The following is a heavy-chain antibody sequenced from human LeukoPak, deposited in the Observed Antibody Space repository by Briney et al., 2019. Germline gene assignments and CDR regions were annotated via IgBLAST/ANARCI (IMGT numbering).Heavy chain of an antibody. CDR3: ARNLATLDY. V-gene: IGHV1-2*02. CDR2: INPNSGGT. D-gene: IGHD6-6*01. CDR1: GYSFTGYY. Sequence: GASVKVSCKASGYSFTGYYMHWVRQAPGQGPEWMGWINPNSGGTNYAQKFQGRVTMTRDTSIGTAYMELSRLGSDDTAVYYCARNLATLDYWGQGTLVTVSS. J-gene: IGHJ4*02.